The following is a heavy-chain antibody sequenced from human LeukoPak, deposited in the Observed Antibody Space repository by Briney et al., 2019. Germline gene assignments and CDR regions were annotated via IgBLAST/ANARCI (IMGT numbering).Heavy chain of an antibody. CDR1: GFTFSDYW. Sequence: GGSLRLSCAASGFTFSDYWMHWVRQAPGKGLEWVANIKQDGSEKYYVDSVKGRFTISRDNAKNTLYLQINSLGAEDTAVYYCARRYFDSWGQGTLVTVSS. J-gene: IGHJ4*02. V-gene: IGHV3-7*03. CDR2: IKQDGSEK. CDR3: ARRYFDS.